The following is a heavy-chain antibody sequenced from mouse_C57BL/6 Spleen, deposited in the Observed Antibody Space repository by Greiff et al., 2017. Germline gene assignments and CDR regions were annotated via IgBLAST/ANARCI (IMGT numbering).Heavy chain of an antibody. CDR1: GYTFTTYP. J-gene: IGHJ4*01. V-gene: IGHV1-47*01. D-gene: IGHD1-1*01. Sequence: VQLQQSGAELVKPGASVKLSCKASGYTFTTYPIEWMQQTHGKSLEWIGNFHPYNDDTKYNDKFKGKATLTVEKSSSTVYLELSRLTSDDSAVYYGARGGASGYNYGMDYWGQGTSLTVSS. CDR2: FHPYNDDT. CDR3: ARGGASGYNYGMDY.